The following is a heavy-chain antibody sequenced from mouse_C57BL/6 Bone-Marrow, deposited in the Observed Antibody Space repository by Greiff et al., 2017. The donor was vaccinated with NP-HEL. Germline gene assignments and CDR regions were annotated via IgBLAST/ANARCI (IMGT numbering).Heavy chain of an antibody. D-gene: IGHD1-1*01. Sequence: PLQQPGAELVKPGASVKLSCKASGYTFTSYWMQWVKQRPGQGLEWIGEIDPSDSYTNYNQKFKGKATLTVDTSSSTAYMQLSSLTSEDSAVYYCARGVYYGSSYEVYFDYWGQGTTLTVSS. CDR2: IDPSDSYT. J-gene: IGHJ2*01. CDR3: ARGVYYGSSYEVYFDY. CDR1: GYTFTSYW. V-gene: IGHV1-50*01.